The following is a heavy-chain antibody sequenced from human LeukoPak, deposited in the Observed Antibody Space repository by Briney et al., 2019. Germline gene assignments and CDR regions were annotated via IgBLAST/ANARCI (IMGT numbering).Heavy chain of an antibody. V-gene: IGHV3-23*01. D-gene: IGHD3-22*01. J-gene: IGHJ4*02. CDR2: ISGSGGST. CDR3: AKLLPPRRNYYDSSGYPSD. CDR1: GFTFSSYA. Sequence: PGGSLRLSCAASGFTFSSYAMSWVRQAPGKGLEWVSAISGSGGSTYYADSVKGRFTISRDNSKNTLYLQMNSLRAEDTAVYYCAKLLPPRRNYYDSSGYPSDWGQGTLVTVSS.